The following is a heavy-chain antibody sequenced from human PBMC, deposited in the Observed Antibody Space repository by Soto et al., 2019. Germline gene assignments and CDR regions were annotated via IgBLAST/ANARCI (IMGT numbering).Heavy chain of an antibody. D-gene: IGHD2-15*01. CDR1: GYTFTSYA. V-gene: IGHV1-3*01. CDR2: INAGNVNT. Sequence: ASVKVSCKASGYTFTSYAMHWVRQAPGQRLEWMGWINAGNVNTKYSQKFQGRVTITRDTSASTAYMELSSLRSEDTAVYYCARVGANCSGGSCYHYYYYYYMDVWGKGTTVTVSS. J-gene: IGHJ6*03. CDR3: ARVGANCSGGSCYHYYYYYYMDV.